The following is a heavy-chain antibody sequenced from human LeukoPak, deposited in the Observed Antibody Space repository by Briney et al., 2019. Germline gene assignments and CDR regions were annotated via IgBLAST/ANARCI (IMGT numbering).Heavy chain of an antibody. CDR1: GYTFTSYY. J-gene: IGHJ6*02. CDR3: ARDPGGACITGTPCNYYYYGMDV. V-gene: IGHV1-2*02. CDR2: INPNSGGT. Sequence: GASVKVSCKASGYTFTSYYIHWMRQAPGQGLEWMGWINPNSGGTNYAQKFQGRVTMTRDTSISTAYTELSRLRSDDTAVYYCARDPGGACITGTPCNYYYYGMDVWGQGTTVTVSS. D-gene: IGHD1-7*01.